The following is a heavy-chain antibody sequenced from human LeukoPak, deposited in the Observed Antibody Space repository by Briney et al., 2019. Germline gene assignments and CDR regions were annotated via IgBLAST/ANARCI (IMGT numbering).Heavy chain of an antibody. V-gene: IGHV3-23*01. CDR1: GFTFSSYA. D-gene: IGHD1-26*01. J-gene: IGHJ6*02. CDR3: AKADGGTIGVSNYYYYYGMDV. CDR2: ISGSGGST. Sequence: GGSLRLSCAASGFTFSSYAMSWVRQAPGKGLEWVSAISGSGGSTYYADSVKGRFTISRDNSKNTLYLQMNSLRAEDTAVYYCAKADGGTIGVSNYYYYYGMDVWGQGTTVTVSS.